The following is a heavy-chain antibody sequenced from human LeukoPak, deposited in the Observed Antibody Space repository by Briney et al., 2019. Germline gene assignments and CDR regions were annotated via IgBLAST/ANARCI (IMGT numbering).Heavy chain of an antibody. J-gene: IGHJ6*03. CDR3: ARARGYGTLYYSYMDV. CDR1: GYTFTSYG. V-gene: IGHV1-18*01. CDR2: ISTYNGNT. D-gene: IGHD5-18*01. Sequence: ASVKVCCKASGYTFTSYGISWVRQPPGQGLELMGWISTYNGNTNYAQKLQGRVTMTTDTSTSTAYMELRSLRSDDTAVYYCARARGYGTLYYSYMDVWGKGTTVTVSS.